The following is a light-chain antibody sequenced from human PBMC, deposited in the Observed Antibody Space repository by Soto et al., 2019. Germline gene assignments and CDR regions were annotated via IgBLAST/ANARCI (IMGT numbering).Light chain of an antibody. Sequence: IVMTQSPSTLSVPPAERATLSCRASQSVSSDLAWYQQKPGRAPRLLIYDASNRATGIPARFSGSGSGTEFTLTISSLQSEDLAVYYCQQYNNWPRTFGQGTKVDI. J-gene: IGKJ2*01. CDR2: DAS. CDR3: QQYNNWPRT. CDR1: QSVSSD. V-gene: IGKV3D-15*01.